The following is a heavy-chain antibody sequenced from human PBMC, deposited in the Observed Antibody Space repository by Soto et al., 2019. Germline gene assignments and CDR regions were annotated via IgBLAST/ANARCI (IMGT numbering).Heavy chain of an antibody. D-gene: IGHD2-21*01. Sequence: HPGGSLRFSCAASGFTFSSYSMNWVRQAPGKGLEWLSYIRSSSSTIYYADSVRGRFTISRDNAKNSLYLQMNSLRDEDTAVYYCARDPNILWRYGMDVWGQGTTVTVSS. J-gene: IGHJ6*02. CDR2: IRSSSSTI. CDR1: GFTFSSYS. V-gene: IGHV3-48*02. CDR3: ARDPNILWRYGMDV.